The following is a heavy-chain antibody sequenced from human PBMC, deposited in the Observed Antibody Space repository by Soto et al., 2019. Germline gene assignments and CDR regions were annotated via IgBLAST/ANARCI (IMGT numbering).Heavy chain of an antibody. CDR2: IIPIFGTA. Sequence: SVKVSCKASGGTFSSYAISWVRQAPGQGLERMGGIIPIFGTANYAKKFQGRVTITADESTSTAYMELSSLRSEDTAVYYCARENIVVVVAATPGLNAFDIRGQATMVTVS. J-gene: IGHJ3*02. V-gene: IGHV1-69*13. CDR1: GGTFSSYA. CDR3: ARENIVVVVAATPGLNAFDI. D-gene: IGHD2-15*01.